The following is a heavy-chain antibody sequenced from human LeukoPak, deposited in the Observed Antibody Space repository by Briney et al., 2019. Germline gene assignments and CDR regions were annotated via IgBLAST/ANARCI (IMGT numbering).Heavy chain of an antibody. J-gene: IGHJ3*02. D-gene: IGHD3-10*01. V-gene: IGHV4-4*07. CDR2: IYTSGST. Sequence: ASETLSLTCTVSGGSISSYYWSWIRQPAGKGLEWIGRIYTSGSTNYNPSLKSRVTMSVDTSKKQFSLKLNSVTAADTAVYYCAKSNGYGLVDIWGQGTMVTVSS. CDR1: GGSISSYY. CDR3: AKSNGYGLVDI.